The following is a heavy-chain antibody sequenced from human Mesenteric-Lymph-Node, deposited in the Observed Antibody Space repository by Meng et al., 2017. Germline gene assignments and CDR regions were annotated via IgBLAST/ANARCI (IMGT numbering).Heavy chain of an antibody. V-gene: IGHV3-53*01. J-gene: IGHJ3*01. D-gene: IGHD2-15*01. Sequence: GESLKISCVVSGFTVSSNYMNWVRQAPGKGLEWVSVIYSGGSTYYADSVKGRFTISRDNAKNSLYLQMNSLRAEDTAVYYCARDRGGCSGGSCPTWGQGTMVTVSS. CDR2: IYSGGST. CDR1: GFTVSSNY. CDR3: ARDRGGCSGGSCPT.